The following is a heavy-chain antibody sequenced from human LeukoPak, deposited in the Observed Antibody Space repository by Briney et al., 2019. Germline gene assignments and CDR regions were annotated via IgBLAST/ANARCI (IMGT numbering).Heavy chain of an antibody. CDR3: ARVPSYYYDSSGYSTNYYYYYMDV. J-gene: IGHJ6*03. CDR2: ISAYNGNT. Sequence: GASVKVSCKASGYTFTSYGISWVRQAPGQGLEWMGWISAYNGNTNYAQKLQGRVTMTTDTSTSTAYMELRSLRSDDTAVYYCARVPSYYYDSSGYSTNYYYYYMDVWGKGTTVTVSS. V-gene: IGHV1-18*01. CDR1: GYTFTSYG. D-gene: IGHD3-22*01.